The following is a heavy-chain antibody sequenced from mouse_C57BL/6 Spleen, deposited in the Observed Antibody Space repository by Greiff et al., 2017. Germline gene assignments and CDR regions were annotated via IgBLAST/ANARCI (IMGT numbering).Heavy chain of an antibody. V-gene: IGHV5-17*01. CDR1: GFTFSDYG. CDR2: ISSGSSTI. CDR3: ARRYDYGGDFDY. D-gene: IGHD2-4*01. J-gene: IGHJ2*01. Sequence: EVQRVESGGGLVKPGGSLKLSCAASGFTFSDYGMPWVRQAPEKGLEWVAYISSGSSTIYYADTVKGRFTISRDNAKNTLFLQMTSLRSEDTAMYYGARRYDYGGDFDYWGQGTTLTVSS.